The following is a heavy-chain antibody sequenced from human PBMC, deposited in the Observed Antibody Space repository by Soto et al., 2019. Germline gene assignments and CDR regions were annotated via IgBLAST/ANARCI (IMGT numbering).Heavy chain of an antibody. CDR1: GFTFSDYY. Sequence: GGSLRLSCAASGFTFSDYYMSWIRQAPGKGLEWVSYISSSGSTIYYADSVKGRFTISRDNAKNSLYLQMNSLRAEDTAVYYCARAHYDYIWGSYRPKDVYYYYYMDVWGKGTTVTVSS. V-gene: IGHV3-11*01. CDR2: ISSSGSTI. D-gene: IGHD3-16*02. CDR3: ARAHYDYIWGSYRPKDVYYYYYMDV. J-gene: IGHJ6*03.